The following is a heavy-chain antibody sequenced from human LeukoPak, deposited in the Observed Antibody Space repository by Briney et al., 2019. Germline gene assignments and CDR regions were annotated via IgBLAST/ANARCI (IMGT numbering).Heavy chain of an antibody. CDR1: GFTFRSYR. D-gene: IGHD3-10*01. J-gene: IGHJ4*02. CDR3: ARRDRMTHGVG. Sequence: GGSLRLSCAASGFTFRSYRMNWVRQAPGKGLEWVANIKQDGSEKYYVDSVKGRFTISRDNAKNSLYLQMNSLRAEDTAVYCCARRDRMTHGVGWGQGTLVTVSS. V-gene: IGHV3-7*01. CDR2: IKQDGSEK.